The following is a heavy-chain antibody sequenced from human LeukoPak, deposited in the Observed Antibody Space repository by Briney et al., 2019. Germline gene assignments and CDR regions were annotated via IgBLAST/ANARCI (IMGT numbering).Heavy chain of an antibody. J-gene: IGHJ3*02. V-gene: IGHV3-7*01. CDR3: ARGSVAGHGIGAFDI. CDR1: GFTFSSYW. Sequence: PGGSLRLSCAASGFTFSSYWMSWVRQAPGKGLEWVANIKQDGSEKYYVDSVKGRFTISRDNAKNSLYLQMNSLRAEDTAVHYCARGSVAGHGIGAFDIWGQGTMVTVSS. CDR2: IKQDGSEK. D-gene: IGHD6-19*01.